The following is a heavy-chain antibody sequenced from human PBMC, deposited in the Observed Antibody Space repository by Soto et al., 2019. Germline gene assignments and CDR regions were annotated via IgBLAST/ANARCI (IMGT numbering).Heavy chain of an antibody. V-gene: IGHV6-1*01. J-gene: IGHJ4*02. CDR2: TYYRSNWYS. CDR3: ARGSYYSGWV. D-gene: IGHD6-19*01. Sequence: QVQLQQSGPGLVQPSQTLSLTCAISGDSVSSTSTAWSWIRQSPSRGLEWLGRTYYRSNWYSDYAVSVKSRITINPDTSKNQFFLQLKSVTPEDTAVYYCARGSYYSGWVWGQGTLVTVSS. CDR1: GDSVSSTSTA.